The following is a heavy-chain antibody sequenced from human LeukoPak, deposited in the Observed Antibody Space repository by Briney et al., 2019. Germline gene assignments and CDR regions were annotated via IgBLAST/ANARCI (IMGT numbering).Heavy chain of an antibody. CDR2: LKQDGSEI. CDR1: GFTFSNYW. V-gene: IGHV3-7*01. CDR3: AGGAGWSIDY. D-gene: IGHD2-15*01. Sequence: GGSLRLSCAASGFTFSNYWMNWVRQAPGKGLEWVAILKQDGSEILYVDSVKGRFTISRDNAKNSLYLQMNSLRAEDTAVYYCAGGAGWSIDYWGEGTLVTVSS. J-gene: IGHJ4*02.